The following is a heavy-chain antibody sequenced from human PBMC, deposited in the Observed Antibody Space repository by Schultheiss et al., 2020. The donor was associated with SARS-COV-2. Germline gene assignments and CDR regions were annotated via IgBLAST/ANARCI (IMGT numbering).Heavy chain of an antibody. Sequence: SETLSLTCTVSGGSISSGGYYWGWIRQSPGKGLEWMGSIYYSGSTYYNPSLKSRVTISVDTSKNQFSLKLSSVTAADTAVYYCARESTGYYYGMDVWGQGTTVTVSS. V-gene: IGHV4-39*02. J-gene: IGHJ6*02. D-gene: IGHD2-2*01. CDR3: ARESTGYYYGMDV. CDR1: GGSISSGGYY. CDR2: IYYSGST.